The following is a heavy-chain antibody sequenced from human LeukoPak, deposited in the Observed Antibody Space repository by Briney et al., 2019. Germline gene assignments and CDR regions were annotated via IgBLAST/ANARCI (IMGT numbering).Heavy chain of an antibody. CDR3: AKVYCSSSGCYRIDY. Sequence: GGSLRLSCAASGFTISNNYIRWLRQAPGKGLEWVSHIYSGGFTQFAGSVRGRFTMSRDSSKNTLYLQMNSLRAEDTALYFCAKVYCSSSGCYRIDYWGQGTLVTVSS. D-gene: IGHD2-2*01. CDR2: IYSGGFT. V-gene: IGHV3-66*01. CDR1: GFTISNNY. J-gene: IGHJ4*02.